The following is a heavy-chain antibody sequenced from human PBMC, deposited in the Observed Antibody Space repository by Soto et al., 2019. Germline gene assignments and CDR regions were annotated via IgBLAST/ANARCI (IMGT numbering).Heavy chain of an antibody. CDR1: GGSFSGYY. V-gene: IGHV4-34*01. D-gene: IGHD4-17*01. CDR2: INHSGST. J-gene: IGHJ3*02. Sequence: QVQLQQWGAGLLKPSETLSLTCAVYGGSFSGYYWSWIRQPPGKGLEWIGEINHSGSTNYNPSLKSRVTISVDTSKNQFSLKLSSVTAADTAVYYCASPVTTTVTTEPDAFDIWGQGTMVTVSS. CDR3: ASPVTTTVTTEPDAFDI.